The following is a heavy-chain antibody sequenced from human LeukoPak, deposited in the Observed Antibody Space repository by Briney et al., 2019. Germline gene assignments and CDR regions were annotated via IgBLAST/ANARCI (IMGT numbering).Heavy chain of an antibody. CDR3: ARDQGAAGTDWAFDI. D-gene: IGHD6-13*01. J-gene: IGHJ3*02. CDR1: GGSISSYY. CDR2: IYYSGST. V-gene: IGHV4-59*01. Sequence: SETLSLTCTVSGGSISSYYWSWIRQPTGKGLEWIGYIYYSGSTNYNPSLKSRVTISVDTSKNQFSLKLSSVTAADTAVYYCARDQGAAGTDWAFDIWGQGTMVTVSS.